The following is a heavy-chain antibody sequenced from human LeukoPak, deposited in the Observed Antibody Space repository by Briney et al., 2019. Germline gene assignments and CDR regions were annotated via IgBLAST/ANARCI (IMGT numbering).Heavy chain of an antibody. J-gene: IGHJ4*02. CDR3: ARQWAYYYGSGSYSPFDY. Sequence: GESLKISCKGSGYSFTSYWIGWVRQMPGKGLEWMGIIYPGDPDTRYSPSFQGQVTISADKSISTAYLQWSSLKASDTAMYYCARQWAYYYGSGSYSPFDYWGQGTLVTVSS. CDR1: GYSFTSYW. CDR2: IYPGDPDT. D-gene: IGHD3-10*01. V-gene: IGHV5-51*01.